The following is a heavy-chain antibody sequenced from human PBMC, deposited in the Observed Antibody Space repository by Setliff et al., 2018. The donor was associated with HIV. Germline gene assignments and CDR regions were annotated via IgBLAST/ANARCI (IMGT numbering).Heavy chain of an antibody. J-gene: IGHJ6*03. D-gene: IGHD1-26*01. Sequence: GGSLRLSCAASGFTFSSYGMHWVRQAPGKGLEWVAFIRYDGSNKYYADSVKGRFTISRDNSKNSVYLQMHSLRAEDTAVYYCARDGGMGVYYMDVWGKGTTVTVSS. V-gene: IGHV3-30*02. CDR3: ARDGGMGVYYMDV. CDR2: IRYDGSNK. CDR1: GFTFSSYG.